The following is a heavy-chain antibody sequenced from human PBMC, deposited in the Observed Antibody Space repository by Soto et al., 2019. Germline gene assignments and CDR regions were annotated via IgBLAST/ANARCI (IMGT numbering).Heavy chain of an antibody. V-gene: IGHV3-7*01. Sequence: EVQLVESGGGLVQPGGSLRLSCAASGFTFSSYWMSWVRQAPGKGLEWVANIKQDGSEKYYVDSVKGRFTISRDNAKNSRYLQMNSLRAEDTAVYYCARCSGGSCYLGWFDPWGQGTLVTVSS. J-gene: IGHJ5*02. D-gene: IGHD2-15*01. CDR3: ARCSGGSCYLGWFDP. CDR1: GFTFSSYW. CDR2: IKQDGSEK.